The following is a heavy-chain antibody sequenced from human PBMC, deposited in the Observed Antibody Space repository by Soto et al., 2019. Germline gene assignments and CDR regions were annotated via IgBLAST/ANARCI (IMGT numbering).Heavy chain of an antibody. D-gene: IGHD6-13*01. CDR3: PTDRPRTPASSRYQDYYYHGMDV. J-gene: IGHJ6*02. Sequence: PGGSLRLSCAASGFTFSSYGMHWVRQAPGKGLEWVAVIWYDGSNKYYADSVKGRFTISRDNSKNTLYLQMNSLRAEDTAVYYCPTDRPRTPASSRYQDYYYHGMDVWGQGTTVAVSS. V-gene: IGHV3-33*01. CDR1: GFTFSSYG. CDR2: IWYDGSNK.